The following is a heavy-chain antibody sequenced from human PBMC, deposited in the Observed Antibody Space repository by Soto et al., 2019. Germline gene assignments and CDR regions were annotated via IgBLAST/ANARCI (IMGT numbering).Heavy chain of an antibody. CDR1: GGSISGYY. D-gene: IGHD4-17*01. CDR2: IYYSGST. V-gene: IGHV4-59*01. CDR3: ARVYGGGFDY. Sequence: SETLSLTCTVSGGSISGYYWSWFRQPPGKGLEWIGYIYYSGSTKYNPSLKSRVTISVDTSKNQFSLKLSSVTAADTAGYYCARVYGGGFDYWGQGTLVTVSS. J-gene: IGHJ4*02.